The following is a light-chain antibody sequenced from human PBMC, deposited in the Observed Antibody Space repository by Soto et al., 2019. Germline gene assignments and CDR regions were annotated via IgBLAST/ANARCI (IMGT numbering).Light chain of an antibody. CDR3: QQYNNWQWT. J-gene: IGKJ1*01. Sequence: EIVMTQSPATLSVSPGERATLSCRASQSVSSNLAWYQQKPGQAPRLLIYGASTRATGIPARFSGSGSGTEFTLTISSLQSEDFAVYYCQQYNNWQWTFGQVTKVDIK. CDR2: GAS. CDR1: QSVSSN. V-gene: IGKV3-15*01.